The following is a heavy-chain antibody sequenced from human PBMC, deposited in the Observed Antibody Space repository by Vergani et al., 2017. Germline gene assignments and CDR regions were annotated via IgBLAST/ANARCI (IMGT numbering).Heavy chain of an antibody. V-gene: IGHV3-48*03. CDR3: ARDLGAAALDY. CDR1: GFTFSSYE. D-gene: IGHD6-13*01. Sequence: EVQLVESGGGLVQPGGSLRLSCAASGFTFSSYEMNWVRQAPGKGLEWVSYISSSASTIYYADSVKGRFTISRDNAKNSLYLQMNSLRAEDTAVYCCARDLGAAALDYWGQGTLVTVSS. CDR2: ISSSASTI. J-gene: IGHJ4*02.